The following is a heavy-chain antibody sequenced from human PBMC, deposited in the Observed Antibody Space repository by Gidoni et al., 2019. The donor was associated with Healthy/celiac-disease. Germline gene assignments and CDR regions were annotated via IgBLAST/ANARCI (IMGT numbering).Heavy chain of an antibody. D-gene: IGHD3-3*01. Sequence: EVQLVESGGGLVQPGGSLRLSCAASGFTFSRYSMNRVRQAPGQGLGWVSYIRSSSSTIYYADSVKGRFTISRDNAKNSLYLQMNSLRAEDTAVYYCAREGRFLEWLLPDYYYYGMDVWGQGTTVTVSS. CDR2: IRSSSSTI. J-gene: IGHJ6*02. CDR1: GFTFSRYS. V-gene: IGHV3-48*01. CDR3: AREGRFLEWLLPDYYYYGMDV.